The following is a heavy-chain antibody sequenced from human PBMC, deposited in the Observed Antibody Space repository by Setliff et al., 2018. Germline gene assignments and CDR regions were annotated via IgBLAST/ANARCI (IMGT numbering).Heavy chain of an antibody. CDR3: AKDAGLMSSGYYPLYFDY. CDR2: VNHAGGSV. D-gene: IGHD3-22*01. J-gene: IGHJ4*02. CDR1: GFTFVNYW. Sequence: PGGSLRLSCAASGFTFVNYWMHWVRQAPGKGLVWVSAVNHAGGSVYYADSVKGRFAISRDNSKNTVYLQMRSLRAEDTAVYYCAKDAGLMSSGYYPLYFDYWGQGTLVTVSS. V-gene: IGHV3-NL1*01.